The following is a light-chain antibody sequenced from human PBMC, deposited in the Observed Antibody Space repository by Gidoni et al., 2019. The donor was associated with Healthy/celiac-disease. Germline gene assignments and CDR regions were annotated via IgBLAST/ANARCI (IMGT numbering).Light chain of an antibody. CDR1: QSVSSN. Sequence: EIVMTQYPATLSVSPGERATLSCRASQSVSSNLAWYQQKPGQAPRLLIYGASTRATGIPARFSGSGSGTEFTLTISSLQSEYFAVYYCQQYNNWPPYTFGQGTQLEIK. J-gene: IGKJ2*01. CDR2: GAS. V-gene: IGKV3-15*01. CDR3: QQYNNWPPYT.